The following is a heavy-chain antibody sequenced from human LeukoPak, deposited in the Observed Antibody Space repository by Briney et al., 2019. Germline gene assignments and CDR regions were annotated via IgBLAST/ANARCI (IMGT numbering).Heavy chain of an antibody. Sequence: GGSLRLSCAASGFTFSSYWMNWARQAPGKGLEWVASINHNGNVNYYVDSVKGRFTISRDNAENTLYLQMSNLRAEDTAVYFCARGGGLDVWGQGATVTVSS. D-gene: IGHD3-16*01. CDR3: ARGGGLDV. CDR1: GFTFSSYW. J-gene: IGHJ6*02. CDR2: INHNGNVN. V-gene: IGHV3-7*03.